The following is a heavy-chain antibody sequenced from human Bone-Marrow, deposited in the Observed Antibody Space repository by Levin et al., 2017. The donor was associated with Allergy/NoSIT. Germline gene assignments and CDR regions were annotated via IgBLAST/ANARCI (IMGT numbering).Heavy chain of an antibody. CDR2: IGVGGEP. CDR3: ARVANYFYMDV. Sequence: GGSLRHSCAASGFTFSRYDMHWVRQGTGKGLEWVSGIGVGGEPYYPVSVKGRFTISREDAKNSLSLQMNSLRAGDTAVYYCARVANYFYMDVWGKGTTVTVS. D-gene: IGHD2/OR15-2a*01. V-gene: IGHV3-13*04. J-gene: IGHJ6*03. CDR1: GFTFSRYD.